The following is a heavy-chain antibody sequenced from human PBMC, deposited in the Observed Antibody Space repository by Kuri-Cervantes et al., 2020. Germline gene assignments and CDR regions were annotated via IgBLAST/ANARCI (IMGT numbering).Heavy chain of an antibody. J-gene: IGHJ6*02. CDR3: ARGDCSGGSCYSRGPYYYYGMDV. CDR1: VGTFSSYT. Sequence: SVKVSCKASVGTFSSYTISWVRQAPGQGLEWMGRIIPILGIANYAQKFQGRVTITADKSTSTAYMELSSLRSEDTAVYYCARGDCSGGSCYSRGPYYYYGMDVWGQGTTVTVSS. D-gene: IGHD2-15*01. CDR2: IIPILGIA. V-gene: IGHV1-69*02.